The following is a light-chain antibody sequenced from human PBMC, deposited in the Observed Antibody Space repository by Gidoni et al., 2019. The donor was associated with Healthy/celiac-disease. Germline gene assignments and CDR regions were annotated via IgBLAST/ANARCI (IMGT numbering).Light chain of an antibody. V-gene: IGLV2-14*01. Sequence: QSALTQPASVSGSPGQSITISCTGTSSDVGGYNYVSWYQHHPGKAPKLMIYEVSNRPSGVPDRFSGSKSGNTASLTISGLQAEDEADYYCSSYTSSSRVFGGGTKLTVL. J-gene: IGLJ3*02. CDR3: SSYTSSSRV. CDR2: EVS. CDR1: SSDVGGYNY.